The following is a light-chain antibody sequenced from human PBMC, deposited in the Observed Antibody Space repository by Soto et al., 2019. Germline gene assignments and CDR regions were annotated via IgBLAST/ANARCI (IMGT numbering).Light chain of an antibody. V-gene: IGLV2-8*01. CDR3: SSYAGSNTFCV. CDR2: DVS. J-gene: IGLJ1*01. CDR1: SSDVGTYNY. Sequence: QSALTQPPSAYGSPGQSVTISCTGTSSDVGTYNYVSWYQQHPGKAPKLIIYDVSERPSGVPDRFSGSKSGNTASLTVSGLQAEDEADYYCSSYAGSNTFCVFGTGTTLTVL.